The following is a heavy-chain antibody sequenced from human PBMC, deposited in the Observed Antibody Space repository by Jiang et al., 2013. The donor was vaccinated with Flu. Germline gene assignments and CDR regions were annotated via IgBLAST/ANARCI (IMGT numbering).Heavy chain of an antibody. CDR3: AKGVRGAHNFDY. V-gene: IGHV3-7*03. Sequence: VQLLESGGGLVQPGGSLRLSCAAAGFSLSNYWMTWVRQAPGKGLEWAANIKQDGTEKYYVDSVKGRFTISRDNAKNSLYLQMSSLRAEDTAVYYCAKGVRGAHNFDYWGQGTLVTVSS. CDR1: GFSLSNYW. J-gene: IGHJ4*02. CDR2: IKQDGTEK. D-gene: IGHD3-10*01.